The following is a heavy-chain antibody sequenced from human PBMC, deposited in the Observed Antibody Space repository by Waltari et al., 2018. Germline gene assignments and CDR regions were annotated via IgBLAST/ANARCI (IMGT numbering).Heavy chain of an antibody. J-gene: IGHJ3*02. CDR3: ARSHAALEGNDAFDI. Sequence: QVQLVESGGGVVQPGRSLRLSCAASGFTFSSYGMHWVRQAPGKGLEWVAVIWYDGSNKYYADSVKGRFTISRDNSKNTLYLQMNSLRAEDTAVYYWARSHAALEGNDAFDIWGQGTMVTVSS. CDR1: GFTFSSYG. D-gene: IGHD6-6*01. V-gene: IGHV3-33*01. CDR2: IWYDGSNK.